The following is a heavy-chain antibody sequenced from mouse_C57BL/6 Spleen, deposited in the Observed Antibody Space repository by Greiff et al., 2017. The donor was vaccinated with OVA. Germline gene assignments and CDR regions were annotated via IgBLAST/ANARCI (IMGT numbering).Heavy chain of an antibody. CDR1: GYTFTDYY. J-gene: IGHJ1*03. D-gene: IGHD1-1*01. Sequence: EVKLQQSGPELVKPGASVKISCKASGYTFTDYYMNWVKQSHGKSLEWIGDINPNNGGTSYNQKFKGKATLTVDKSSSTAYMDLRSLTSEDSAVYYCASNYYGSSRYWYFDVWGTGTTVTVSS. CDR3: ASNYYGSSRYWYFDV. CDR2: INPNNGGT. V-gene: IGHV1-26*01.